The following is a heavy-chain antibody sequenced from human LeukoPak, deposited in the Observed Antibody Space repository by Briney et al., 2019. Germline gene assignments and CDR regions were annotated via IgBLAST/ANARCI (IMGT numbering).Heavy chain of an antibody. V-gene: IGHV3-23*01. CDR2: ISGSGGSA. J-gene: IGHJ4*02. D-gene: IGHD2-15*01. Sequence: GGSLRLSCAASGFTFSSYAMSWVRQAPGKGLEWVSAISGSGGSAYYADSVKGRFTISRDNSKNTLYLQMNSLRAEDTAVYYCARCSGGSCYYYFDYWGQGTLVTVSS. CDR1: GFTFSSYA. CDR3: ARCSGGSCYYYFDY.